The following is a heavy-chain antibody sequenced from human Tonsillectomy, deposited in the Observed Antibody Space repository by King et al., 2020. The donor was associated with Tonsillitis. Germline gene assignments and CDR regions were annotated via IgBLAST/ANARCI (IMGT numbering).Heavy chain of an antibody. CDR1: GFTFSSYA. CDR2: ISGSGGST. D-gene: IGHD5-12*01. Sequence: VQLVESGGGLVQIGGSLRLSCAASGFTFSSYAMSWVRQAPGKGLEWVSSISGSGGSTYSADSVKGRFTISRDNSKNTLYLQMNSLRAEDMAVYYCAKDKVATMPRDAFDLWGQGTMVTVSS. V-gene: IGHV3-23*04. CDR3: AKDKVATMPRDAFDL. J-gene: IGHJ3*01.